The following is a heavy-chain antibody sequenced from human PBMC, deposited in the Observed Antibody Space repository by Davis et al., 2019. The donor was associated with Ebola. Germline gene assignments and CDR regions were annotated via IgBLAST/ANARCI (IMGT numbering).Heavy chain of an antibody. V-gene: IGHV3-66*04. CDR3: AKHRNGVLGYFDY. J-gene: IGHJ4*02. CDR2: IYSGGST. CDR1: GFTVSSNY. Sequence: GESLKISCAASGFTVSSNYMSWVRQAPGKGLEWVSAIYSGGSTYYADSVKGRFTISRDNAKNSLYLQMNSLRAEDTAVYYCAKHRNGVLGYFDYWGQGTLVTVSS. D-gene: IGHD1-1*01.